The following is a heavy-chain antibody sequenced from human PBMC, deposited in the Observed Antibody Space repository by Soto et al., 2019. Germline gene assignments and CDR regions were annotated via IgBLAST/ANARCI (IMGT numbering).Heavy chain of an antibody. CDR2: IIPIFGTA. J-gene: IGHJ3*02. CDR3: ASSTRTMIVVVITAFDI. D-gene: IGHD3-22*01. CDR1: GGTFSSYA. V-gene: IGHV1-69*06. Sequence: SVKVSCKASGGTFSSYAISWVRQAPGQGLEWMGGIIPIFGTANYAQKFQGRVTITADKSTSTAYMELSSLRSEDTAVYYCASSTRTMIVVVITAFDIWGQGTMVTVSS.